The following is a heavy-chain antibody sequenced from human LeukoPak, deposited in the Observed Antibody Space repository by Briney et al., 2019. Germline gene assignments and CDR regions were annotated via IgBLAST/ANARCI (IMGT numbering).Heavy chain of an antibody. D-gene: IGHD3-10*01. CDR1: GYTFTSST. V-gene: IGHV1-3*01. Sequence: ASVKVSCKASGYTFTSSTMHWVRQAPGQRLEWMGWISGGNGDTRYSRKFQGRVTITRDTSASTAYMELSSLRFEDTAVYYCASQTNNGEFGDYWGQETLVPVSS. J-gene: IGHJ4*02. CDR2: ISGGNGDT. CDR3: ASQTNNGEFGDY.